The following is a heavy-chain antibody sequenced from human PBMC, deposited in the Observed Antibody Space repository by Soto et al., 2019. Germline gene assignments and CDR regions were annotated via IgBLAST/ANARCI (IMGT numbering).Heavy chain of an antibody. J-gene: IGHJ5*02. CDR3: ARMATSGTLNWFDP. V-gene: IGHV1-8*01. CDR1: RYAFSNND. Sequence: ASVKVSCTAYRYAFSNNDISWVLQGTGQGLEWMGWMNPNSGNGGYAQKVQGRVTMTRDTSTSTAYMEVSSLTSDDTAIYYCARMATSGTLNWFDPWGQGTLVTVS. CDR2: MNPNSGNG.